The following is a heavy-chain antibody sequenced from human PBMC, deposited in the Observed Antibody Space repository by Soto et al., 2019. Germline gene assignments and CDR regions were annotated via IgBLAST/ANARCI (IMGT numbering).Heavy chain of an antibody. CDR2: IYPDDSDT. J-gene: IGHJ6*02. Sequence: PGESLKISCKASGYTFTTYWIGWVRQMPGKGLQWMGIIYPDDSDTRYSPSFQGQVTISADKSIDTAYLQWSSLKTSDTAMYYCARLYGGNSGMDVWGQGTTVTVSS. V-gene: IGHV5-51*01. CDR1: GYTFTTYW. CDR3: ARLYGGNSGMDV. D-gene: IGHD4-17*01.